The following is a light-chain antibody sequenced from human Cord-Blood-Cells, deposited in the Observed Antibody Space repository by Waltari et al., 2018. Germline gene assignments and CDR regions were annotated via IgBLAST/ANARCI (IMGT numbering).Light chain of an antibody. CDR1: SSNIGSNT. V-gene: IGLV1-44*01. CDR3: AAWDDSLNGPV. CDR2: SNN. Sequence: QSVLTQPPSASGTPGQRVTISCSGSSSNIGSNTVNWYQQLPVTAPKLLIYSNNRRPSGVPDRVSGSKSGTSASLAISGLQSEDEADYYCAAWDDSLNGPVFGGGTKLTVL. J-gene: IGLJ3*02.